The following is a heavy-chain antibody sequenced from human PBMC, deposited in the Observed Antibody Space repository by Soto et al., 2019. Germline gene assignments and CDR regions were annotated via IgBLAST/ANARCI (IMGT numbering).Heavy chain of an antibody. Sequence: ESLKISCAASGFRFSDYSMNWVRQVPGKGLEWVSSISSNSGYTLYTDSVKGRFTISRDNAKSSLYLQMSSLRDEDTAVYYCTRGSYGAYEYWGQGTLVTVS. CDR2: ISSNSGYT. J-gene: IGHJ4*02. CDR3: TRGSYGAYEY. D-gene: IGHD4-17*01. V-gene: IGHV3-21*06. CDR1: GFRFSDYS.